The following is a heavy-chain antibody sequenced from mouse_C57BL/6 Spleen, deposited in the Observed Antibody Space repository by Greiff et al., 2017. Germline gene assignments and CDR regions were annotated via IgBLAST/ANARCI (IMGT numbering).Heavy chain of an antibody. J-gene: IGHJ3*01. CDR3: SIYYYGSEAY. V-gene: IGHV1-15*01. D-gene: IGHD1-1*01. CDR2: IDPETGGT. CDR1: GYTFTDYE. Sequence: VQLVESGAELVRPGASVTLSCKASGYTFTDYEMHWVKQTPVHGLEWIGAIDPETGGTAYNQKFKGKAILTADKSSSTAYMELRSLTSEDSAVXYCSIYYYGSEAYWGQGTLVTVSA.